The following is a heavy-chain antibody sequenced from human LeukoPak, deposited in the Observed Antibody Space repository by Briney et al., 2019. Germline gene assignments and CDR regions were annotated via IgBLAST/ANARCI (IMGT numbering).Heavy chain of an antibody. J-gene: IGHJ5*02. Sequence: SETLSLTCTVSGGSISSSSYYWGWIRQPPGKGLEWIGIIYYSGTTYYNPSLKSRVTISVDTSKNQFSLKLSSVTAADTTVYYCARPLEAAGRGWFDPWGQGPLVTVSS. D-gene: IGHD6-13*01. CDR2: IYYSGTT. V-gene: IGHV4-39*01. CDR3: ARPLEAAGRGWFDP. CDR1: GGSISSSSYY.